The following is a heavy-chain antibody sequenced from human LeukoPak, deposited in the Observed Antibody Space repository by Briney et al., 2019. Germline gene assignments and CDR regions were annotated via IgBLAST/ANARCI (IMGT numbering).Heavy chain of an antibody. CDR1: GYTFNSYG. D-gene: IGHD3-9*01. CDR2: INPNSGGT. V-gene: IGHV1-2*02. Sequence: ASVKVSCKSSGYTFNSYGITWVRQAPGQGLEWMGWINPNSGGTNYAQKFQGRVTMTRDTSISTAYMELSRLRSDDTAVYYCARQGSHDIYYYYMDVWGKGTTVTISS. J-gene: IGHJ6*03. CDR3: ARQGSHDIYYYYMDV.